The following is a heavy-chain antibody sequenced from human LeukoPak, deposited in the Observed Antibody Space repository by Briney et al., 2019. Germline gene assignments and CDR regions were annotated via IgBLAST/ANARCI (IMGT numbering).Heavy chain of an antibody. CDR1: GYTFTGYY. V-gene: IGHV1-2*02. J-gene: IGHJ4*02. D-gene: IGHD2-2*01. CDR3: VRGVPAATENFDY. Sequence: ASVKVSCKASGYTFTGYYMHWVRQAPGQGLEWMGWINPNSGGTNYAQKFQGRVTMTRDTSISTAYMELSRLRSDDTAVYYCVRGVPAATENFDYWGQGTLVTVSS. CDR2: INPNSGGT.